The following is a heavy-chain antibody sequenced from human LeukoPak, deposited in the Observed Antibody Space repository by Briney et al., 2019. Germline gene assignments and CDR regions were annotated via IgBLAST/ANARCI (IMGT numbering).Heavy chain of an antibody. V-gene: IGHV1-3*01. CDR3: ARGKDTNYPNWFDP. CDR2: INAGNGNT. Sequence: ASVKVFCKASGYTSTSYAIHWVRQAPGQRLEWMGWINAGNGNTKYSQKFQGRVTITRDTSASTAYMELSSLRSEDTAMYYCARGKDTNYPNWFDPWGQGTLVTVSS. D-gene: IGHD4-11*01. J-gene: IGHJ5*02. CDR1: GYTSTSYA.